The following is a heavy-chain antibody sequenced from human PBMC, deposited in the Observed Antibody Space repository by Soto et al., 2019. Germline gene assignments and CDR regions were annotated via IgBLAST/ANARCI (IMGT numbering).Heavy chain of an antibody. CDR3: AAGTFLGPWQY. Sequence: QLPLVQSGVEVKKRGSSLKVSCQASGDTLTSYGISWVRQAPGQGLEWMGWVSPYSGNTNYSPKVQGRVTLTTDTTTRTAYMELRSLTSDDTAVYYCAAGTFLGPWQYWGQGTLVTVSS. CDR2: VSPYSGNT. V-gene: IGHV1-18*01. J-gene: IGHJ4*02. D-gene: IGHD3-10*01. CDR1: GDTLTSYG.